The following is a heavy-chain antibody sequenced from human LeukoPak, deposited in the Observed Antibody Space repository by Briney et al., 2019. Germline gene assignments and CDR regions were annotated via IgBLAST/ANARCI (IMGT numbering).Heavy chain of an antibody. CDR3: ARDPGQQWFDFFDY. D-gene: IGHD6-19*01. Sequence: GGSLRLSCAASGFTFSTYWMHWVRQAPGKGLVWVSRINSDGSSTSYADSVKGRFTISRDNAKNTLYLQMSSLRAEDTAVYYCARDPGQQWFDFFDYWGQGTLVTVSS. V-gene: IGHV3-74*01. CDR1: GFTFSTYW. J-gene: IGHJ4*02. CDR2: INSDGSST.